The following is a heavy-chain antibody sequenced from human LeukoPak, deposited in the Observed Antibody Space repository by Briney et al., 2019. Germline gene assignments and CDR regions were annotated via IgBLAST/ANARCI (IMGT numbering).Heavy chain of an antibody. CDR2: IKQDGSEK. Sequence: PGGSLRLSCAASGFTFSSYWMTWVRQAPGKGLEWVANIKQDGSEKYYVDSVKGRFTISRDNAKNSLYLQMNSLRDEDTAVYYCARHVVPGYSSGWYTAWGQGTLVTVSS. D-gene: IGHD6-19*01. J-gene: IGHJ4*02. V-gene: IGHV3-7*01. CDR3: ARHVVPGYSSGWYTA. CDR1: GFTFSSYW.